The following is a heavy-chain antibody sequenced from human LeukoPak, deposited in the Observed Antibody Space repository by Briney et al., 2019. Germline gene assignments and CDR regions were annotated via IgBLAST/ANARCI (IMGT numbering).Heavy chain of an antibody. J-gene: IGHJ4*02. CDR1: GFTFSSYW. Sequence: GGSLRLSCAASGFTFSSYWMSWVRQAPGKGPAWVANINGDASKIYYVDSVKGRFTISRDNAKKSLYLQMNSLKADDTAVYYCARDGSSFDYWGQGVLVTVSS. V-gene: IGHV3-7*01. D-gene: IGHD2-15*01. CDR2: INGDASKI. CDR3: ARDGSSFDY.